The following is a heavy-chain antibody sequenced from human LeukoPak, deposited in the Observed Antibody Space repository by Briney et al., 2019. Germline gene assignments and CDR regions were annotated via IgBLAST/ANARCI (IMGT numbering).Heavy chain of an antibody. CDR3: ARVDTAMGPGVDY. CDR2: IYYSGST. CDR1: GGSISSGSYY. D-gene: IGHD5-18*01. Sequence: PSETLSLTCTVSGGSISSGSYYWSWIRQPPGKGLEWIGYIYYSGSTNYNPSLKSRVTISVDTSKNQFSLKLSSVTAADTAVYYCARVDTAMGPGVDYWGQGTLVTVSS. J-gene: IGHJ4*02. V-gene: IGHV4-61*01.